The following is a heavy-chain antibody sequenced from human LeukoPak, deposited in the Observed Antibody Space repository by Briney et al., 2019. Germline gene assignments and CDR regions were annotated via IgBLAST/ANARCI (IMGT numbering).Heavy chain of an antibody. CDR3: ARAPVPSRWELRVWFDP. CDR2: IYTSGST. D-gene: IGHD1-26*01. V-gene: IGHV4-61*02. J-gene: IGHJ5*02. CDR1: GGSISSGSYY. Sequence: SETLSLTCTVSGGSISSGSYYWSWIRQPAGKGLEWIGRIYTSGSTNYNPSLKSRVTISVDTSKNQFSLKLSSVTAADTAVYYCARAPVPSRWELRVWFDPWGQGTLVTVSS.